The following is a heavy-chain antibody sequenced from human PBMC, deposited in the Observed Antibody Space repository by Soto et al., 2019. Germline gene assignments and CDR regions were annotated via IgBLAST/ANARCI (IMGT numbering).Heavy chain of an antibody. V-gene: IGHV3-9*01. CDR3: AKAPGLVASSGSPDS. D-gene: IGHD2-8*02. CDR2: ISWNSASI. J-gene: IGHJ4*02. Sequence: EVQLVESGGGLVQPGRSLRLSCAASGFTFDDFAMHWVRQPPGKGLEWVSGISWNSASIVYADSVKGRFTISRDNAKNSLYLQLDRLGVEDTAFYYCAKAPGLVASSGSPDSWGQGTLVSVSS. CDR1: GFTFDDFA.